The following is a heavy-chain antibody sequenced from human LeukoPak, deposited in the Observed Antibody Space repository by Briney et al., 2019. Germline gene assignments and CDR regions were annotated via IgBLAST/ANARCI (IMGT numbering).Heavy chain of an antibody. CDR2: ISGTGGST. J-gene: IGHJ4*02. V-gene: IGHV3-23*01. D-gene: IGHD3-10*01. CDR1: GFTFSDYA. CDR3: AKAYNYGSGSYYSHFES. Sequence: GGSLRLSCAASGFTFSDYAMSWVRQAPGKGLEWVSAISGTGGSTWYADSVKGRVTISRDNSKNTLYLQMNSLRAEDTAVYYCAKAYNYGSGSYYSHFESWGQGTLVTVSS.